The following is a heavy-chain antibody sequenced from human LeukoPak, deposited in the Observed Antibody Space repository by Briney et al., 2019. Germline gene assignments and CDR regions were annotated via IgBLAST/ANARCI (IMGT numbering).Heavy chain of an antibody. CDR2: INHSGST. Sequence: SETLSLTCAVYGGSFSGYYWSWIRQPPGKGLEWIGEINHSGSTNYNPSLKSRVTISVDTSKNQFSLKLSSVTAADTAVYYCARGETVTPAYFDYWGQGTLVTVSS. J-gene: IGHJ4*02. CDR3: ARGETVTPAYFDY. V-gene: IGHV4-34*01. D-gene: IGHD4-17*01. CDR1: GGSFSGYY.